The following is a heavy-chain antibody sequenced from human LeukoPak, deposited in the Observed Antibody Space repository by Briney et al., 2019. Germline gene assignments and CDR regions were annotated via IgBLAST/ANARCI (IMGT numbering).Heavy chain of an antibody. J-gene: IGHJ4*02. V-gene: IGHV3-23*01. Sequence: GGSLRLSCAASGFTFSSYAMSWVRQAPGKGPEWVSGIAVDGTTFYADSLKGRFTISRDNSKNTLYLQMNSLRDEDTAIYYCAGRQYRTAWYKWGQGTQVTVSS. CDR3: AGRQYRTAWYK. CDR2: IAVDGTT. D-gene: IGHD6-19*01. CDR1: GFTFSSYA.